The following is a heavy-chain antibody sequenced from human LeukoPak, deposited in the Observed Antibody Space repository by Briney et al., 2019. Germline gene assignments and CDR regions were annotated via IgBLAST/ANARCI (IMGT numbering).Heavy chain of an antibody. CDR1: GFTFSSYA. CDR3: AKELYYYDSSGYYGD. Sequence: PGGSLRLSCAASGFTFSSYAMSWVRQAPGKGLEWVSAISGSGGSTYYADSVKGRFTISRDNSKNTLYLQMNSLRAEDTAVYYCAKELYYYDSSGYYGDWGQGTLVTVCS. V-gene: IGHV3-23*01. CDR2: ISGSGGST. D-gene: IGHD3-22*01. J-gene: IGHJ4*02.